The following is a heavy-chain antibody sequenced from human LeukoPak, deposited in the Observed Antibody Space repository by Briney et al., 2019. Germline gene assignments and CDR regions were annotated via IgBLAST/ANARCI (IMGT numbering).Heavy chain of an antibody. V-gene: IGHV4-39*07. CDR1: GGSISSSSYY. Sequence: SETLSLTCTVSGGSISSSSYYWGWIRQPPGKGLEWIGSIYYSGSTYYNPSLKSRVTISVDTSKNQFSLKLSSVTAADTAVYYCVRVLRDGYNYGTFAFDIWGQGTMVTVSS. J-gene: IGHJ3*02. CDR2: IYYSGST. CDR3: VRVLRDGYNYGTFAFDI. D-gene: IGHD5-24*01.